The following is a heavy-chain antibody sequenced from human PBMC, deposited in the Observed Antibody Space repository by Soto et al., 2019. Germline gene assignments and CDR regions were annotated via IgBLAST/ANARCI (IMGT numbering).Heavy chain of an antibody. CDR2: ISSSGVST. D-gene: IGHD2-8*02. CDR3: ARGGLSVLYIDY. Sequence: EVQLLESGGGLVQPGGSLRLSCAASGFTFNSYAMSWVRQAPGKGLEWVSGISSSGVSTFYADSVKGGFTISRDNSKNTLYLQMNSLRAEDTAVYYCARGGLSVLYIDYWGQGTLVTVSP. CDR1: GFTFNSYA. V-gene: IGHV3-23*01. J-gene: IGHJ4*02.